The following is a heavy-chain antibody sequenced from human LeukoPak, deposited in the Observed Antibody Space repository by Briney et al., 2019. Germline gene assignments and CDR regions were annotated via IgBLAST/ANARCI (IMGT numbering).Heavy chain of an antibody. V-gene: IGHV4-34*01. CDR2: INHSGST. CDR1: GGSFSGYY. CDR3: ARGRSSGWNRRYLDY. Sequence: SETLSLTCAVYGGSFSGYYWSWIRQPPGKGLEWIGEINHSGSTNYNPSLKSRVTISVDTSKNQFSLKLSSVTAADTAVYYCARGRSSGWNRRYLDYWGQGTLVTVSS. J-gene: IGHJ4*02. D-gene: IGHD6-19*01.